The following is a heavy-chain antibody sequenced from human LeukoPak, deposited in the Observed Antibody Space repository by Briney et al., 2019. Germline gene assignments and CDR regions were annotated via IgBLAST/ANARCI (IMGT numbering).Heavy chain of an antibody. Sequence: SETLSLTCTVSGGSISSYYWSWIRQPPGKGLECIGYIYYNGSTNYNPSLKSRVTISVDTSKNQFSLKVSSVTAADTAVYYCARGRRDGYNFYWYFDLWGRGTLVTVSS. V-gene: IGHV4-59*08. D-gene: IGHD5-24*01. CDR3: ARGRRDGYNFYWYFDL. CDR2: IYYNGST. CDR1: GGSISSYY. J-gene: IGHJ2*01.